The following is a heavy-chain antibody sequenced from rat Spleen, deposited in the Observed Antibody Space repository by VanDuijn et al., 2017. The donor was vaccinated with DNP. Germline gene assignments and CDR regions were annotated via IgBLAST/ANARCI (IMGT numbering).Heavy chain of an antibody. J-gene: IGHJ2*01. CDR1: GFTLSDYY. CDR2: ISYDGGGT. Sequence: EVQLVESGGGLVQPGRSLKLSCAASGFTLSDYYMAWVRQAPAKGLEWVAYISYDGGGTYNGDSVKGRFTISRDNAKSTLYLQMNSLRSEDMPTYYCARHVLPLRVCDYWGQGVMVTVSS. D-gene: IGHD1-4*01. V-gene: IGHV5-22*01. CDR3: ARHVLPLRVCDY.